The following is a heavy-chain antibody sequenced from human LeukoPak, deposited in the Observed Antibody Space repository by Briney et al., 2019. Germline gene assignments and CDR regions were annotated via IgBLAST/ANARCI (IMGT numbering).Heavy chain of an antibody. Sequence: QPGGSLRLSCAASGFTFSSYAMSWVRQAPGKGLEWISAISGSGGSTYYADSVKGRFTISRDNSKNTLFLQMNSLRAEDTAVYYCAKGRYYYDSSDAFDIWGQGTMVTVSS. V-gene: IGHV3-23*01. CDR1: GFTFSSYA. J-gene: IGHJ3*02. D-gene: IGHD3-22*01. CDR2: ISGSGGST. CDR3: AKGRYYYDSSDAFDI.